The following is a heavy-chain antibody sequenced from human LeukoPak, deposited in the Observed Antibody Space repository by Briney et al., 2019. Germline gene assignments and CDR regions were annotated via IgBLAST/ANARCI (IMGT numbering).Heavy chain of an antibody. CDR1: GYTFTGYY. V-gene: IGHV1-2*02. Sequence: ASVKVSCKASGYTFTGYYMHWVRQPAGQGLEWMGLINPNSGGPNYAQKFQGRVTMTRDTSISTAYMELNRLRSDDTAVYYCAGDRDYGSRIFDYWGQGTLVTVSS. CDR2: INPNSGGP. J-gene: IGHJ4*02. CDR3: AGDRDYGSRIFDY. D-gene: IGHD3-10*01.